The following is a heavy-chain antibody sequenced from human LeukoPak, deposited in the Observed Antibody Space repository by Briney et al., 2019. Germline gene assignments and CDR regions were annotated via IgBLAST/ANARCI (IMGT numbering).Heavy chain of an antibody. D-gene: IGHD2-21*01. CDR2: IKPDGSEK. Sequence: GGSLRLSCAASGFTFSSYWMTWVRQAPGKGLEWVANIKPDGSEKNYVDSVKGRFTISRDNARNSLYLQMNSLRAEDTAAYYCASILWWDIGFDYWGQGTLVTVSS. V-gene: IGHV3-7*01. J-gene: IGHJ4*02. CDR1: GFTFSSYW. CDR3: ASILWWDIGFDY.